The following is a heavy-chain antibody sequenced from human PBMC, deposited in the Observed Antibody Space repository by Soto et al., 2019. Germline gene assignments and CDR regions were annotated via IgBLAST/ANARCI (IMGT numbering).Heavy chain of an antibody. CDR1: GDSVSTNRAT. CDR3: VILICNSWLDS. Sequence: QVQLQQSGPGLVKPSQTLSLTCAISGDSVSTNRATWDWIRQSPSRGLEWLGRTYYRFKWYIDYAVSLKGRITINPDTANIHFSLQRNSVSPDVTAVYYCVILICNSWLDSWGQGTLGTVSS. V-gene: IGHV6-1*01. CDR2: TYYRFKWYI. D-gene: IGHD2-8*01. J-gene: IGHJ5*01.